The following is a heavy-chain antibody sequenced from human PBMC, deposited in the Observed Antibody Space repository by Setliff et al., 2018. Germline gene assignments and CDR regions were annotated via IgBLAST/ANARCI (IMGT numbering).Heavy chain of an antibody. CDR3: ARINFYVSSGYYYAPDY. V-gene: IGHV1-18*01. J-gene: IGHJ4*02. D-gene: IGHD3-22*01. Sequence: ASVKVSCKSSGFTFTDYGITWVRQVPGQGLEWMGWINNYNFNTQYAQKFQGRVTVTTDTSTGTAYMELGSLTSDDTAIYYCARINFYVSSGYYYAPDYWGPGTLVTVSS. CDR2: INNYNFNT. CDR1: GFTFTDYG.